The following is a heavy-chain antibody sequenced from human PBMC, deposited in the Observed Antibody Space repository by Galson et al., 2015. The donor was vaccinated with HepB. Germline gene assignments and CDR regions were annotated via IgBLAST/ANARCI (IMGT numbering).Heavy chain of an antibody. CDR3: ATAPYYYDSSGYYDGVDEDAFDI. D-gene: IGHD3-22*01. CDR2: INPNSGGT. J-gene: IGHJ3*02. V-gene: IGHV1-2*02. Sequence: SVKVSCKASGYTFTGYYMHWVRQAPGQGLEWMGWINPNSGGTNYAQKFQGRVTMTRDTSISTAYMELSRLRSDDTAVYYCATAPYYYDSSGYYDGVDEDAFDIWGQGTMVTVSS. CDR1: GYTFTGYY.